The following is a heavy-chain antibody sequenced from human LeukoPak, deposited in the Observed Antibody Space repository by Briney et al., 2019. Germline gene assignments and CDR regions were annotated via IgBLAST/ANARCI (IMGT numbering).Heavy chain of an antibody. D-gene: IGHD1-26*01. CDR1: GFTFSSYG. CDR2: ISDSGGST. J-gene: IGHJ5*02. Sequence: GGSLRLSCAASGFTFSSYGMTWVRQAPGKGLEWVSAISDSGGSTNYADSVKGRFTISRDNSKNTLYLQMNSLRAEDTAVYYCAKGDSGSYPNWFDPWGQGTLVTVSS. V-gene: IGHV3-23*01. CDR3: AKGDSGSYPNWFDP.